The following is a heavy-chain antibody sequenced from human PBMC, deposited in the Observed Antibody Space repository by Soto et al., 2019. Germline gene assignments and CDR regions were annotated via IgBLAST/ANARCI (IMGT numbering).Heavy chain of an antibody. D-gene: IGHD2-8*01. J-gene: IGHJ5*02. Sequence: SETLSLTCTVSGGSISSSSYYWGWIRQPPGKGLEWIGSIYYSGSTHYNPSLKSRVTISVDTSKNQFSLKLSSVTAADTAVYYCARPYCTNGVCYSPDNWFDPWGQGTLVTVSS. CDR2: IYYSGST. CDR1: GGSISSSSYY. V-gene: IGHV4-39*01. CDR3: ARPYCTNGVCYSPDNWFDP.